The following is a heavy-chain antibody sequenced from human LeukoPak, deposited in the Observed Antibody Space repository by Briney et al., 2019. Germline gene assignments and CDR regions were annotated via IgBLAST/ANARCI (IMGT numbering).Heavy chain of an antibody. Sequence: GGSLRLSCAASGFTFSSYSMNWVRQAPGKGLEWVSSISSSSSYIYYADSVKGRFTISRDNAKNSLYLQMNSLRAEDTAVYYCARDRVATIGGANWFDPWGQGTLVTVSS. J-gene: IGHJ5*02. CDR2: ISSSSSYI. D-gene: IGHD5-12*01. CDR3: ARDRVATIGGANWFDP. CDR1: GFTFSSYS. V-gene: IGHV3-21*01.